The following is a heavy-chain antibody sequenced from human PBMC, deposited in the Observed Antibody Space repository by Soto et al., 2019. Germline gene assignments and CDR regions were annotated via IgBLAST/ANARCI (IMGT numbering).Heavy chain of an antibody. CDR2: INSDGTTT. J-gene: IGHJ6*02. Sequence: GGSLRLSCEVSGFTFSSHWMHWVRQAPGKGLVWVSYINSDGTTTTHADSVKGRFTISRDNAKNTLYLQVNSLRAEDTAVYYCARDVSYSMDVWGQGTTVTVSS. V-gene: IGHV3-74*01. CDR3: ARDVSYSMDV. CDR1: GFTFSSHW.